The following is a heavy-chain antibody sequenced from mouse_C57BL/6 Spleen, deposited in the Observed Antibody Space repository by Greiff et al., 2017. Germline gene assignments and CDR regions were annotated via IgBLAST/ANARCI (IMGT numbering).Heavy chain of an antibody. CDR3: TRASSYAWFAY. D-gene: IGHD1-1*01. CDR2: IDPETGGT. V-gene: IGHV1-15*01. Sequence: QVQLQQSGAELVRPGASVTLSCKASGYTFTDYEMHWVKQTPVHGLEWLGAIDPETGGTAYNQKFKGKAILTADKSSSTAYMELRSLTSEDSAVYYCTRASSYAWFAYWGQGTLVTVSA. J-gene: IGHJ3*01. CDR1: GYTFTDYE.